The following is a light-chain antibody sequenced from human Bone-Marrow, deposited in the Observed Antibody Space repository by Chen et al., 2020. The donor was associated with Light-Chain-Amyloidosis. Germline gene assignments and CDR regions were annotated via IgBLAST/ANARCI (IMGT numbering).Light chain of an antibody. V-gene: IGLV2-14*01. CDR2: EVT. Sequence: QSALTHRAFVSGSPGRSFTISCTGTSSDVGGDNHVSWYQQHPDKAPKLMIYEVTNRPSWVPDRFSGSKSDNTASLTISGLQTEDEADYFCSSYTITNTLVFGSGTRVTVL. CDR1: SSDVGGDNH. J-gene: IGLJ1*01. CDR3: SSYTITNTLV.